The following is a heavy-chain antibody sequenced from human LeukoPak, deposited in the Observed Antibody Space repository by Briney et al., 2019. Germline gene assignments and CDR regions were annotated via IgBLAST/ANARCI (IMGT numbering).Heavy chain of an antibody. V-gene: IGHV3-30*03. J-gene: IGHJ4*02. D-gene: IGHD2-2*01. CDR1: GFTFSNAW. CDR3: AREDSGDCSSTSCAPMGYYFDY. Sequence: GGSLRLSCAASGFTFSNAWMNWVRQAPGKGLEWVAVISYDGSNKYYADSVKGRFTISRDNSKNTLYLRMNSLRAEDTAVYYCAREDSGDCSSTSCAPMGYYFDYWGQGTLVTVSS. CDR2: ISYDGSNK.